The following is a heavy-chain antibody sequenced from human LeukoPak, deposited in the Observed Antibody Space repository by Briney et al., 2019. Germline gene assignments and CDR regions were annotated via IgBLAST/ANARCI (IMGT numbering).Heavy chain of an antibody. V-gene: IGHV4-59*12. Sequence: PSETLSLTCAVYGGSFSGYYWSWIRQPPGKGLEWIGYIYYSGSTNYNPSLQSRVTISVDTSKNQFSLKLKSVTAADTAVYYCARESYYDSSGYSHDAFDIWGQGTMVTVSS. J-gene: IGHJ3*02. CDR1: GGSFSGYY. CDR3: ARESYYDSSGYSHDAFDI. CDR2: IYYSGST. D-gene: IGHD3-22*01.